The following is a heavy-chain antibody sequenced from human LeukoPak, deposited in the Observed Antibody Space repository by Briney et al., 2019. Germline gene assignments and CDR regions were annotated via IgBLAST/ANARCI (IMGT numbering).Heavy chain of an antibody. CDR3: AKSPYLAAHSDFDY. J-gene: IGHJ4*02. Sequence: GGSLRLSCAASGFTFSSYAMSWVRQAPGKGLEWVSTVSGSGDSTWYADSVKGRFTISRDNSKSTLYLQMNSLRAEDTAVYYCAKSPYLAAHSDFDYWGQGTLVTVSS. D-gene: IGHD2-15*01. CDR2: VSGSGDST. CDR1: GFTFSSYA. V-gene: IGHV3-23*01.